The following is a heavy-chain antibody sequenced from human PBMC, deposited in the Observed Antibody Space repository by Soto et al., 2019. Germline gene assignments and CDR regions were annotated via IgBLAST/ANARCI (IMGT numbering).Heavy chain of an antibody. V-gene: IGHV3-23*01. D-gene: IGHD2-2*01. J-gene: IGHJ4*02. CDR1: GFSFCRYA. Sequence: GGGLGLSCASSGFSFCRYAISWVRQAPGKGVEWVSGISAGGESAYYADSVKGRFTISRDNSKNTLYLQMNSLRAEDTAVYYCASRALEGFHCVRSSCYVFDYWGQGTLVTVSS. CDR2: ISAGGESA. CDR3: ASRALEGFHCVRSSCYVFDY.